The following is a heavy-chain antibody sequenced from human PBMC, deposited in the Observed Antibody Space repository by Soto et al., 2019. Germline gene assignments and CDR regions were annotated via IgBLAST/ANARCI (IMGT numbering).Heavy chain of an antibody. J-gene: IGHJ4*02. CDR2: IYYTGST. CDR1: NNSISSINC. V-gene: IGHV4-28*01. CDR3: AKKPAAVAQFDS. Sequence: QVQLQESGPGLVKPSDTRSLTSAVPNNSISSINCWAWIRQPPGKGLEWIGYIYYTGSTDYNPSLKSRVTMSVDTSKNQFSLKLSSVTAVDTAVYYCAKKPAAVAQFDSWGQGTLVTVSS. D-gene: IGHD6-13*01.